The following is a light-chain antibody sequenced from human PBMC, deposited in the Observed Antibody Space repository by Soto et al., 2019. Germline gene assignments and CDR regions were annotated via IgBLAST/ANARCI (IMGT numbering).Light chain of an antibody. Sequence: DIVMTQSPDSLAVSLGERATINCKSSQNVVYSSNNKNYLAWYQQKPGQPPKLLIYWASARESGVPDRFSGGESGTDFTLTISSLQAEDVAVYYCQQYYTIPHTFGQGTKLEIK. CDR1: QNVVYSSNNKNY. V-gene: IGKV4-1*01. CDR3: QQYYTIPHT. J-gene: IGKJ2*01. CDR2: WAS.